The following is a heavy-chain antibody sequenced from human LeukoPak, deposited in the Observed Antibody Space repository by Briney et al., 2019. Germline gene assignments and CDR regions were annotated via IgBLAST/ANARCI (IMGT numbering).Heavy chain of an antibody. V-gene: IGHV4-61*09. CDR2: VFTSGNT. CDR3: ARDQERYYDSSGSKSWYYYYYMDV. Sequence: SETLSLTCAVSGGSITRGSYYWTWIRQPAGKALEWIGHVFTSGNTNYNPSLKGRVTISIETSKSQFSLNLNSVTAADTAVYYCARDQERYYDSSGSKSWYYYYYMDVWGKGTTVTISS. J-gene: IGHJ6*03. D-gene: IGHD3-22*01. CDR1: GGSITRGSYY.